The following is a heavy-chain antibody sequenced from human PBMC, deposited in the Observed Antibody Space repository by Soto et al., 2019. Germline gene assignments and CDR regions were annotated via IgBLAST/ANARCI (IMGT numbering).Heavy chain of an antibody. CDR2: INPATGAA. D-gene: IGHD3-3*01. CDR3: ARGGGVGVAGSAAFDM. V-gene: IGHV1-2*02. J-gene: IGHJ3*02. Sequence: QLHLVQSGAVVKKPGASVTVSCSASGYPVTAYYMHWVRQAPGRGLEWMGGINPATGAAKYTQTFQGRVTMTRGTSTSTVFTGLSGLTSEDPAGFYCARGGGVGVAGSAAFDMWGQGTLVTVSS. CDR1: GYPVTAYY.